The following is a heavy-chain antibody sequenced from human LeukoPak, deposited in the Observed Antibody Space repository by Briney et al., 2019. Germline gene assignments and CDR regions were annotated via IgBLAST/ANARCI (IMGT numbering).Heavy chain of an antibody. V-gene: IGHV4-4*07. CDR2: IYTSGST. CDR1: GGSISSYY. D-gene: IGHD3-22*01. Sequence: SSETLSLTCTVSGGSISSYYWSWIRQPAGKGLELVGRIYTSGSTHYNPSLKSRVTMSVDTSKNQFSLKLSSVPAADTAVYYCARGSGGYYDSSGYYYIDYWGQGTLVTVSS. J-gene: IGHJ4*02. CDR3: ARGSGGYYDSSGYYYIDY.